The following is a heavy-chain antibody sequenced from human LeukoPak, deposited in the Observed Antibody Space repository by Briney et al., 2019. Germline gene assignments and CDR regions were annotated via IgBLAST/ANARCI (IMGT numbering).Heavy chain of an antibody. CDR3: ARGRISN. CDR2: INPKTGDT. V-gene: IGHV1-2*07. CDR1: GYTFTDYY. Sequence: ASVNVSCKASGYTFTDYYIHWVRQSPGQGPEWMAWINPKTGDTNYAHKFQGRLTLTRDTSISTAYLQLTDLTSDDTGVFYCARGRISNWGQGTPLLVSS. D-gene: IGHD2-15*01. J-gene: IGHJ4*02.